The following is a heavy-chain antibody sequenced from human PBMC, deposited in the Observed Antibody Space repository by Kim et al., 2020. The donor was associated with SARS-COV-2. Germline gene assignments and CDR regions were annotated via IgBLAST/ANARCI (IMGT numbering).Heavy chain of an antibody. CDR2: ILYSGST. CDR1: GDSMSSTNFY. CDR3: ARGRDGSGSYPLAP. D-gene: IGHD3-10*01. V-gene: IGHV4-39*07. Sequence: SETLSLTCTVSGDSMSSTNFYWGWIRQSPGKGLEWIGSILYSGSTYYNPSLKSRLTISVDTPKNQFSLKLSSVTAADTAVYYCARGRDGSGSYPLAPWGQGTLVTVSS. J-gene: IGHJ5*02.